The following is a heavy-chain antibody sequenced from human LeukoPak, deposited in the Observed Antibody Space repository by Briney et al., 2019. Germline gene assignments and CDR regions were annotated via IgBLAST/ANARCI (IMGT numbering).Heavy chain of an antibody. CDR3: AKDNSYGYVSRGYYFEY. CDR1: GFRVSNDY. V-gene: IGHV3-66*01. Sequence: TGGSLRLSCAASGFRVSNDYMAWVRQAPGKGLEWVSFIFAGGSAYYSDSVKGRFTISRDRSKNTLSLQMNSLRAEDTAVYYCAKDNSYGYVSRGYYFEYWGQGTLVTVSS. J-gene: IGHJ4*02. D-gene: IGHD5-18*01. CDR2: IFAGGSA.